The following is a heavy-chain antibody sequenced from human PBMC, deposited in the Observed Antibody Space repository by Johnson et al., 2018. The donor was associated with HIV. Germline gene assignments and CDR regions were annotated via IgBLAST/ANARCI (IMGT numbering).Heavy chain of an antibody. Sequence: VQLVESGGGLVQPGGSLRISCVASGFKLYEYDVSWVRQVPGKGLEWVANIKHDGSDKYYVGSVTGRFTISRDNAKSSLYLQMNSLRAEDTAVYYCARDQAGTTDDAFDIWGQGTMVTVSS. CDR1: GFKLYEYD. D-gene: IGHD1-7*01. CDR3: ARDQAGTTDDAFDI. J-gene: IGHJ3*02. V-gene: IGHV3-7*01. CDR2: IKHDGSDK.